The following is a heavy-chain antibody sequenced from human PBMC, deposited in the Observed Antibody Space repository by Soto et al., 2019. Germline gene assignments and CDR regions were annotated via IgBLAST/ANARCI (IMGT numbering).Heavy chain of an antibody. CDR2: ISYSGST. CDR3: SRGWVQKNYYYYGMDV. J-gene: IGHJ6*02. Sequence: PSESLSLTCTVSGGSISSGGYYWSWNRQHPGKGLEWIGYISYSGSTYYNPSLKSRVTISVDTSKNQFSLKLSSVTAADTAVYYCSRGWVQKNYYYYGMDVWGQGTTVTVSS. D-gene: IGHD5-18*01. V-gene: IGHV4-31*03. CDR1: GGSISSGGYY.